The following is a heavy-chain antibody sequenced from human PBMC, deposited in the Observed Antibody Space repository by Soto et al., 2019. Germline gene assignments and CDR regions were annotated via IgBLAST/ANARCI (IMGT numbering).Heavy chain of an antibody. CDR3: ARMGPRAARPSY. CDR2: VSSSGTTI. J-gene: IGHJ4*02. Sequence: QVQLVESGGGLVKPGGSLRLSCAASGFTFSDYDMSWIRQAPGKGLDWVSFVSSSGTTIYYADSVKGRFTISRDNAKNSLYLQMNSLRAEDTAVYYCARMGPRAARPSYWGQGTLVTVSS. CDR1: GFTFSDYD. V-gene: IGHV3-11*01. D-gene: IGHD6-6*01.